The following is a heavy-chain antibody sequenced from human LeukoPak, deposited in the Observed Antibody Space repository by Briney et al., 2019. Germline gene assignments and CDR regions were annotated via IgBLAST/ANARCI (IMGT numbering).Heavy chain of an antibody. CDR1: GFTFDTYG. V-gene: IGHV3-30*18. CDR2: ISYDGSVK. J-gene: IGHJ4*02. Sequence: GGSLRLSCAASGFTFDTYGMHWVRQAPGKGLEWVAVISYDGSVKVYADSVKGRFTISRDDSKNTLYLQMSGLRTEDTAFYYCAKKAVTGTAVAAFDYWGQGTLVTVSS. D-gene: IGHD6-19*01. CDR3: AKKAVTGTAVAAFDY.